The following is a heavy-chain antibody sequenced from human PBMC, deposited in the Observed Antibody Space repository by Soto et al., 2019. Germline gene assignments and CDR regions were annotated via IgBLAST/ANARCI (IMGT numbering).Heavy chain of an antibody. CDR2: IYDSGSS. D-gene: IGHD5-12*01. V-gene: IGHV4-30-4*01. CDR1: GSSISSGDYF. J-gene: IGHJ4*02. CDR3: AREKGYISGPKNFDY. Sequence: SETLSLTCPVSGSSISSGDYFWSWIRQSPGKGLEWIGYIYDSGSSYYNPSLKSRVTMSVDTSKNQFSLKLRSVTAADTAVYYCAREKGYISGPKNFDYWGQGTLVTVSS.